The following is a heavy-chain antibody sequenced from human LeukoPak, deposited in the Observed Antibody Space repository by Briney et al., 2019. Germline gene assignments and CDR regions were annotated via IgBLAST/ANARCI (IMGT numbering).Heavy chain of an antibody. CDR1: GFTFNSYS. D-gene: IGHD4-17*01. CDR2: ISSSSNYI. V-gene: IGHV3-21*01. Sequence: PGGSLRLSCAVSGFTFNSYSMNWVRRAPGKGLEWVSSISSSSNYIYYADSVKGRFTISRDNARNSLYLQMNSLRAEDTAVYYCARVPRVTSVDYFYMDVWGKGTTVTVSS. CDR3: ARVPRVTSVDYFYMDV. J-gene: IGHJ6*03.